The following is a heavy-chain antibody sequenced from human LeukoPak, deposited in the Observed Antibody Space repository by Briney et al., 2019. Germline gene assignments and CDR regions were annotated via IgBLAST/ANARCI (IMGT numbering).Heavy chain of an antibody. CDR3: ARAVLLWFGESPYYFDY. D-gene: IGHD3-10*01. J-gene: IGHJ4*02. CDR2: IYYSGST. V-gene: IGHV4-59*01. Sequence: SETLSLTCTVSGGSISRYYWSWIRQPPGEGLEWIGYIYYSGSTNYNPSLKSRVTISVDTSKNQFSLKLSSVTAADTAVYYCARAVLLWFGESPYYFDYWGQGTLVTVSS. CDR1: GGSISRYY.